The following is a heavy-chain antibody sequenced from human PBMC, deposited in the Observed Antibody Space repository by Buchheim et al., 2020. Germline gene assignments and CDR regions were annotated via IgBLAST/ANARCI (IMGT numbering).Heavy chain of an antibody. D-gene: IGHD3-10*01. V-gene: IGHV3-7*01. CDR2: IKPDGSEK. J-gene: IGHJ4*02. CDR1: GFTFTTYW. CDR3: ANARGLDY. Sequence: EVQLVESGGGLVQPGGSLRLSCAASGFTFTTYWMTWVRQAPGKGLEWVANIKPDGSEKSYVDSVRGRFTISRDNAKHSLYLQMSDLRVEDTAVYYCANARGLDYWGQGTL.